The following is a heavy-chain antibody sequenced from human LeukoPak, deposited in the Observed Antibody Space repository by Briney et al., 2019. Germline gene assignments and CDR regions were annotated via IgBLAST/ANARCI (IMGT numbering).Heavy chain of an antibody. Sequence: PLRSSFQALDSSFVVYARTWVRKVPGKARRGAPVISWNSGSIGYADSVKGRFTISRDNAKNSLSLQMNSLKPEDTALYYCAKGPGLGAGKRYLDLWGRGTLVIVSS. CDR1: DSSFVVYA. D-gene: IGHD6-13*01. CDR3: AKGPGLGAGKRYLDL. V-gene: IGHV3-9*01. J-gene: IGHJ2*01. CDR2: ISWNSGSI.